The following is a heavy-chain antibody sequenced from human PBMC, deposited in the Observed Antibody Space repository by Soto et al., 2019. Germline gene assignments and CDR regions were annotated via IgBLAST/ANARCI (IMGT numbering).Heavy chain of an antibody. J-gene: IGHJ4*02. CDR1: GGSISSSSYY. V-gene: IGHV4-39*01. D-gene: IGHD3-3*01. CDR3: ARLNANTISARVDY. CDR2: IHYSGST. Sequence: SETLSLTCTVSGGSISSSSYYWGWIRQPPGKGLEWIGSIHYSGSTNYNPSLKSRVTISVDTSKNQFSLNLSSVTAADTAVYYCARLNANTISARVDYWGQGTLVTVSS.